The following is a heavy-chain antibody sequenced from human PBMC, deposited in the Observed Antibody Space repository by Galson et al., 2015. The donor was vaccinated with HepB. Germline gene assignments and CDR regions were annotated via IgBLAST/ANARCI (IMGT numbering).Heavy chain of an antibody. CDR3: TRVLLRWGSPDAFDI. CDR1: AFIVDTNC. V-gene: IGHV3-53*04. D-gene: IGHD7-27*01. CDR2: IYGEGST. J-gene: IGHJ3*02. Sequence: SLRLSCAASAFIVDTNCMSWVRQAPGKGLEWVSIIYGEGSTYYADSVKGRFTISRHNSKNTLYLQMNSLRVEDTAVYYCTRVLLRWGSPDAFDIWGQGTMVIVSP.